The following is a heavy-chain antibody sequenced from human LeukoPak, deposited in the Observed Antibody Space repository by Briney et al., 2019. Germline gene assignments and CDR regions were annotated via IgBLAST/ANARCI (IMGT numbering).Heavy chain of an antibody. Sequence: PGRSLRLSCAASGFTFSPYSMNWVRQAPGKGLEWISYIRSSSSTKYYADSVKGRFTISRDNAKNSLYLQMNSLKDEDTAVYYCAREAGNCGSTTYFDYWGQGTLVTVSS. V-gene: IGHV3-48*02. CDR2: IRSSSSTK. D-gene: IGHD7-27*01. J-gene: IGHJ4*02. CDR1: GFTFSPYS. CDR3: AREAGNCGSTTYFDY.